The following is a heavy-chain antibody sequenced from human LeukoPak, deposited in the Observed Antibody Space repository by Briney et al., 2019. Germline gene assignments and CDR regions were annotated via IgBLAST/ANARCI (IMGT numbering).Heavy chain of an antibody. J-gene: IGHJ6*02. CDR2: IKQDGSEK. Sequence: GGSLRLSCAASGFTFSSSWMIWVRQAPGNGLQWVANIKQDGSEKYYVDSVKGRFTISRDNAKNSLFLQMNSLRAEDTAVYYCARDDYYDSSLTDWGQGTTVSVSS. CDR1: GFTFSSSW. D-gene: IGHD3-22*01. CDR3: ARDDYYDSSLTD. V-gene: IGHV3-7*04.